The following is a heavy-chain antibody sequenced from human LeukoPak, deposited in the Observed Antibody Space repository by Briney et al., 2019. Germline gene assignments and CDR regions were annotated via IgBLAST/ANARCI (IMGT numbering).Heavy chain of an antibody. Sequence: PSQTLSLTCAISGDSVSSNSAAWNWIRQFPSRGLEWLGRTYYRSKWYNDYAVSVKSRITINPDTSKNQFSLQLNSVTPEDTAVYYCARELLVSGWFRSFDYWGQGTLVTVSS. CDR2: TYYRSKWYN. V-gene: IGHV6-1*01. CDR1: GDSVSSNSAA. J-gene: IGHJ4*02. D-gene: IGHD6-19*01. CDR3: ARELLVSGWFRSFDY.